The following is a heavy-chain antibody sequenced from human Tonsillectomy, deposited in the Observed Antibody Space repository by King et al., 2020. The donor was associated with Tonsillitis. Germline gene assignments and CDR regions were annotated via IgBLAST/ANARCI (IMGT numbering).Heavy chain of an antibody. CDR1: GITFSNYG. V-gene: IGHV3-33*01. CDR2: IWYDGSNK. J-gene: IGHJ4*02. Sequence: VQLVESGGGVVQPGRSLRLSCAASGITFSNYGMHWVRQAPGKGLEWVVVIWYDGSNKYYADSVKGRFTISRDNSKNMLYLQMNSLRAEDTAVYYCAREGGYSDYGVQG. CDR3: AREGGYSDY. D-gene: IGHD5-12*01.